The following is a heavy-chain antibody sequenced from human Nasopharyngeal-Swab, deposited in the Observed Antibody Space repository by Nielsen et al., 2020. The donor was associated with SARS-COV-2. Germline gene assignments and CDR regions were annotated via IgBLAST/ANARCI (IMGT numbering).Heavy chain of an antibody. J-gene: IGHJ4*02. CDR3: AKDPYGSGTWDG. V-gene: IGHV3-9*01. CDR1: GFTFDDYT. CDR2: ISWNSRNI. D-gene: IGHD3-10*01. Sequence: GGSLRLSCAASGFTFDDYTMHWVRQPPGKGLEWVSGISWNSRNIGYADSVKGRFTISRDNAKNSLYLQMNSLRAEDTALYYCAKDPYGSGTWDGWGQGTLVTVSS.